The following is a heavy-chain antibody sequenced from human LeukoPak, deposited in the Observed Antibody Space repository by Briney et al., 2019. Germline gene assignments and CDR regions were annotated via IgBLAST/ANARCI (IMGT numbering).Heavy chain of an antibody. D-gene: IGHD2-15*01. Sequence: PGGSLRLSCAASGFTFSRFWMSWVRQAPGKGLEWVANINQDGSGNYHVDSVKGRFTISRDNTKNSLFLQMNSLRAEDTAVYYCARVYCSGQTCYSFSDYWGQGTLVTVSS. V-gene: IGHV3-7*05. CDR1: GFTFSRFW. CDR3: ARVYCSGQTCYSFSDY. CDR2: INQDGSGN. J-gene: IGHJ4*02.